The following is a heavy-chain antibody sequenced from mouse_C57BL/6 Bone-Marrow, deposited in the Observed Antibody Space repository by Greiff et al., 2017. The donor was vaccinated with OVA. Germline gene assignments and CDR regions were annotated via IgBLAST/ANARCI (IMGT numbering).Heavy chain of an antibody. V-gene: IGHV1-5*01. Sequence: VQLQQSGTVLARPGASVKMSCKTSGYTFTSYWMHWVKQRPGQGLEWIGAIYPGNSDTSYNQKFKGKAKLTAVTSASTAYMELSSLTNEDSAVYYCTRELYYYGSSWVAYWGQGTLVTVSA. CDR1: GYTFTSYW. CDR3: TRELYYYGSSWVAY. J-gene: IGHJ3*01. CDR2: IYPGNSDT. D-gene: IGHD1-1*01.